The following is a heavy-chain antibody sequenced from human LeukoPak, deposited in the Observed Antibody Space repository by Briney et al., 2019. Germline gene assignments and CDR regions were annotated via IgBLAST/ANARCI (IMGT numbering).Heavy chain of an antibody. CDR2: INPSGSSA. V-gene: IGHV1-46*01. Sequence: GASVKVSCKASGYSFTSCYMHWVRQAPGQGLEWMGSINPSGSSAAYAQKFQGRLTMTRDMFTSTDYMELTSLTSDDTAVYYCARDNSVGETAWWFDPWGQGTLVTVSS. D-gene: IGHD1-26*01. J-gene: IGHJ5*02. CDR1: GYSFTSCY. CDR3: ARDNSVGETAWWFDP.